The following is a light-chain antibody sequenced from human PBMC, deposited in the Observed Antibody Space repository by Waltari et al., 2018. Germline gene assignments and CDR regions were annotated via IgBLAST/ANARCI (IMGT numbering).Light chain of an antibody. Sequence: QSVLTQPPSVSATPGQKVTISCSGSTSNIGKNYVSWYRQLPATAPKRVIYDNDQRPSGIPDRFSGSKAVTSASLDITGLQTGDEADYVCGTWDSSLTTGGYVFGPGTTVTVL. CDR3: GTWDSSLTTGGYV. J-gene: IGLJ1*01. V-gene: IGLV1-51*01. CDR2: DND. CDR1: TSNIGKNY.